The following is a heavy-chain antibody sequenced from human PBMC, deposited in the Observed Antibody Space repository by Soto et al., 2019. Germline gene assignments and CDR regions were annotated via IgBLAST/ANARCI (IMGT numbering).Heavy chain of an antibody. CDR3: ARDWDSSGSFDY. V-gene: IGHV3-21*01. J-gene: IGHJ4*02. CDR2: ISSSSSYI. Sequence: GGSLRLSCAASGFTFSSYSMNWVRQAPGKGLEWVSSISSSSSYIYYADSVKGRFTISRDNAKNSLYLQMNSLRAEDTAVYYCARDWDSSGSFDYWGQGTLVTVSS. CDR1: GFTFSSYS. D-gene: IGHD6-19*01.